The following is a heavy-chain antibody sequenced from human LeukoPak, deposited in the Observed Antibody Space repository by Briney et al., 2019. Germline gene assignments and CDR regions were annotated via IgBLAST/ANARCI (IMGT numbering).Heavy chain of an antibody. CDR1: GGSIRSYY. V-gene: IGHV4-59*08. J-gene: IGHJ4*02. CDR2: IYYSGST. CDR3: ARQLVGYDY. D-gene: IGHD2-8*02. Sequence: TSETLSLTCTVSGGSIRSYYWSWIRQPPGKGLEWIGYIYYSGSTNYNPSLKSRVTISVDTSKNQFSLKLSSVTAADTAVYYCARQLVGYDYWGQGTLVTVSS.